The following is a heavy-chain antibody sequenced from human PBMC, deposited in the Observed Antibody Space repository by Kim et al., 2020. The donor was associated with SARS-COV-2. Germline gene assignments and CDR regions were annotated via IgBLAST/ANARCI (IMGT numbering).Heavy chain of an antibody. J-gene: IGHJ6*02. CDR1: GYTFTSFA. CDR3: AREIFFITPGYGPDV. V-gene: IGHV7-4-1*02. D-gene: IGHD3-3*01. CDR2: INTQTGDP. Sequence: ASVKVSCKASGYTFTSFAINWVRQAPGQGLEWMGWINTQTGDPTYSQDFSGRFVFSVDTSVRTAYLEITSLTAGDTALYYCAREIFFITPGYGPDVWGQGTTVTVSS.